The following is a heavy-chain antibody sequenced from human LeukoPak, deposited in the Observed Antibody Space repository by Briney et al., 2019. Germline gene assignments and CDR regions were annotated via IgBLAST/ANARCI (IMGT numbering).Heavy chain of an antibody. CDR1: GFTFSTSGLTVINYA. D-gene: IGHD6-25*01. CDR3: ATPRTGYYDAFDT. V-gene: IGHV3-23*01. CDR2: IGDTGVST. Sequence: GGSLSLSCPSSGFTFSTSGLTVINYAISWVRQAPGEGLEGGWGIGDTGVSTYCPDHDMRRFTIARDNSENALYLQRKRVRGGDTAIYYCATPRTGYYDAFDTWGPGTMVTVSS. J-gene: IGHJ3*02.